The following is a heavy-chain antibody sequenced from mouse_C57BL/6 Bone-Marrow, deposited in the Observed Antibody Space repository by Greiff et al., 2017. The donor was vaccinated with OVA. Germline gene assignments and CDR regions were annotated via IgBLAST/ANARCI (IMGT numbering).Heavy chain of an antibody. CDR1: GYTFTSYW. CDR2: IDPSDSYT. J-gene: IGHJ2*01. CDR3: ASTTVVGFDY. D-gene: IGHD1-1*01. V-gene: IGHV1-69*01. Sequence: QVQLQQPGAELVMPGASVKLSCKASGYTFTSYWMHWVKQRPGQGLEWIGEIDPSDSYTNYNQKFKGKSTLTLDKSSSTAYMQLSSLTSEDSAVYYCASTTVVGFDYWGQGTTLTVSS.